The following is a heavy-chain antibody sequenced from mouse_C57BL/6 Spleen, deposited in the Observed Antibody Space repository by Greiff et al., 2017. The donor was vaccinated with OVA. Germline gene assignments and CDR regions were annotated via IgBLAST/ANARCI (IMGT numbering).Heavy chain of an antibody. D-gene: IGHD1-1*01. CDR3: ARGGSSPYYYAMDY. Sequence: QVQLKQPGAELVMPGASVKLSCKASGYTFTSYWMHWVKQRPGQGLEWIGEIDPSDSYTNYNQKFKGKSTLTVDKSSSTAYMQLSSLTSEDSAVYYCARGGSSPYYYAMDYWGQGTSVTVSS. J-gene: IGHJ4*01. V-gene: IGHV1-69*01. CDR2: IDPSDSYT. CDR1: GYTFTSYW.